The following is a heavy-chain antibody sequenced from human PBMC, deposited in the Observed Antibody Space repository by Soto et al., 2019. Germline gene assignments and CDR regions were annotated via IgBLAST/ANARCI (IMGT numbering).Heavy chain of an antibody. V-gene: IGHV3-23*01. J-gene: IGHJ4*02. D-gene: IGHD2-21*02. Sequence: EVQLLESGGGLVQPGGSLRLSCAASGFTFNNYVMTWVRQTPGKGLDWVSLVTANSGVIYYADSVKGRFTVSRDNSKNTLYLQMNSLRAEDTALYYCARYCAGDCYRGFDTWGQGTLATVSS. CDR3: ARYCAGDCYRGFDT. CDR2: VTANSGVI. CDR1: GFTFNNYV.